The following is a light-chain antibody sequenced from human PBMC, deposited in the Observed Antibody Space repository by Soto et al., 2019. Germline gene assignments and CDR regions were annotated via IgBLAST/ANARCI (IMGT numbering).Light chain of an antibody. CDR3: LQHNSYPRT. CDR2: TAS. J-gene: IGKJ1*01. CDR1: RGVSDY. V-gene: IGKV1-27*01. Sequence: DVRLTQSPSSLSASVGDRGTITCLASRGVSDYLAWYQQKPGSPPRLLIFTASTLQSGVPSRFSGSGSGTDFSLTISGLQPEDVATYYCLQHNSYPRTVGQGTKVEIK.